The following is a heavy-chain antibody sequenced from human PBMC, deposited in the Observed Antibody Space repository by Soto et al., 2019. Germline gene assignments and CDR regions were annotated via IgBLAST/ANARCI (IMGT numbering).Heavy chain of an antibody. CDR3: ARDQEEYQLFY. J-gene: IGHJ4*02. Sequence: GGSLGLSCAASGFTFSTYSMNWVRQAPGKGLEWVSYISSGSSTTYYADSVKGRFTISRDNAKNSLYLQMNSLRAEDTAVYYCARDQEEYQLFYWGQGTLVTVS. CDR2: ISSGSSTT. V-gene: IGHV3-48*04. D-gene: IGHD2-2*01. CDR1: GFTFSTYS.